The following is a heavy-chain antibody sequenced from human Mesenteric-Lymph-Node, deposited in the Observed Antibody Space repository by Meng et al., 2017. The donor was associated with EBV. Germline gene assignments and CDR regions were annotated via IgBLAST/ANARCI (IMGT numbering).Heavy chain of an antibody. V-gene: IGHV4-31*03. J-gene: IGHJ4*02. CDR3: ATNDNYRNDY. CDR2: IYYTGHT. Sequence: QLQESGPGLVKSSQTLSLTCTVSGGSISSGNYYWNWIRQHPGKGLEWIGYIYYTGHTYYNPSLRSRVTISIDTSKNQFSLSLHSVTAADTAVYYCATNDNYRNDYWGQGTLVTVSS. CDR1: GGSISSGNYY. D-gene: IGHD5-24*01.